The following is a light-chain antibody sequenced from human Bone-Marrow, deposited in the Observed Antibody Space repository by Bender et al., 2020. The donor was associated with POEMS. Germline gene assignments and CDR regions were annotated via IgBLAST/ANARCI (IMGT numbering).Light chain of an antibody. V-gene: IGLV2-23*02. CDR3: CAYSGGRIWV. CDR1: SSDVGGYDL. CDR2: EVT. Sequence: QSALTQPASVSGSPGQSITISCTGTSSDVGGYDLVSWYQQHPGKVPKLLISEVTKRPSGVSNRFSGSKSGNTASLTISGLQAEDEADYYCCAYSGGRIWVFGGGTKLAVL. J-gene: IGLJ3*02.